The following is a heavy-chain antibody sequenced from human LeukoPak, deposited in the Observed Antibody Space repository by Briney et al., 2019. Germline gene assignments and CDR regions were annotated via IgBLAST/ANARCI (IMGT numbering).Heavy chain of an antibody. CDR1: GYTFTGYY. CDR2: ISTYNGNT. Sequence: GASVKVSCKASGYTFTGYYIHWMRQAPGQGLEWMAWISTYNGNTNYAQKVQGRATMTTDTSTSTAYMELRSLRSDDTAVYYCARVLRYDFWSAYYFDYWGQGTLVTVSS. CDR3: ARVLRYDFWSAYYFDY. V-gene: IGHV1-18*04. D-gene: IGHD3-3*01. J-gene: IGHJ4*02.